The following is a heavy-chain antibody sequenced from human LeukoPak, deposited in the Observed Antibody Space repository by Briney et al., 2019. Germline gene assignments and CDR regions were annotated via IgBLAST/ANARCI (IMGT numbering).Heavy chain of an antibody. V-gene: IGHV3-23*01. CDR2: ISDGSSKT. J-gene: IGHJ4*02. D-gene: IGHD4-17*01. CDR3: AKEGPDYGDYRSGDYFDF. CDR1: GFTFRNYA. Sequence: GGSLRLSCAASGFTFRNYAMGWVRQAPGKGLECVSAISDGSSKTSYADSVKGRFTISRDYSKNTLYLQMNSLRAEDTAVYYCAKEGPDYGDYRSGDYFDFWGQGTLVTVSS.